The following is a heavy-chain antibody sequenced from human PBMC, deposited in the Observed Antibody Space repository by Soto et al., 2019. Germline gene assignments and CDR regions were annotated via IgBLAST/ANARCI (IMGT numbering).Heavy chain of an antibody. Sequence: ASVKVSCKASGYTFTIYGFSWVRQAPGQGLECVGWISAYNGNTHYSQKFQGRVTMTTDTSTSTAYMELRSLTSGDTAVYYCASEPIYYNDGSGYYPLGYWGQGTLVTVSS. CDR2: ISAYNGNT. V-gene: IGHV1-18*04. CDR1: GYTFTIYG. J-gene: IGHJ4*02. CDR3: ASEPIYYNDGSGYYPLGY. D-gene: IGHD3-22*01.